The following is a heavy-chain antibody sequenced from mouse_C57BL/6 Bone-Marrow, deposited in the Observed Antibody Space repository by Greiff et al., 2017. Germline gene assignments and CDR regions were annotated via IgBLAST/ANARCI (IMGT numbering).Heavy chain of an antibody. CDR2: IDPETGGT. J-gene: IGHJ3*01. CDR1: GYTFTDYE. D-gene: IGHD1-1*02. V-gene: IGHV1-15*01. CDR3: TRVWYTFAY. Sequence: QVQLQQSGAELVRPGASVTLSCKASGYTFTDYEMHWVKQTPVHGLEWIGAIDPETGGTAYNQKFKGKAILTAAKSSSTAYMELRSLTSEDSAVYYCTRVWYTFAYWGQGTLVTVSA.